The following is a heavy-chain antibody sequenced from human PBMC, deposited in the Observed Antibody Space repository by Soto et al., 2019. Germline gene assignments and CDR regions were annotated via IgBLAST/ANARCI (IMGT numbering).Heavy chain of an antibody. CDR2: ISGSGGST. J-gene: IGHJ4*02. Sequence: GSLRLACAASGFTFSSYAMSWVRQAPGKGLEWVSAISGSGGSTYYADSVKGRFTISRDNSKNTLYLQMNSLRAEDTAVYYCAKDGGWYSHYFDYWGQGTLVTVSS. CDR1: GFTFSSYA. D-gene: IGHD6-19*01. V-gene: IGHV3-23*01. CDR3: AKDGGWYSHYFDY.